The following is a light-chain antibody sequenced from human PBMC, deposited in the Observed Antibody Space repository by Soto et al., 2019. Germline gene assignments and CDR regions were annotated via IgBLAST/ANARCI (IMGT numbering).Light chain of an antibody. CDR1: SSDVGNYDR. V-gene: IGLV2-18*02. CDR2: EDS. J-gene: IGLJ2*01. CDR3: TSYTSSRNVL. Sequence: QSALTQPPSVSGAPGQSVTISCTGTSSDVGNYDRVSWYQQPHGTAPKLVIYEDSNRPSRVPDRFTGSKSGNTASLTISRLQTEDEGDYFCTSYTSSRNVLFCGGTQLTVL.